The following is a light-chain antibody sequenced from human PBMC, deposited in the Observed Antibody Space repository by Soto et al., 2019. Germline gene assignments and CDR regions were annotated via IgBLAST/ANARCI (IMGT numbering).Light chain of an antibody. CDR2: DAS. V-gene: IGKV1-33*01. Sequence: DIQMTQSPSSLSASVGDRVTITCRASQGITNCLSWYQQKPGKAPQLLLYDASNLETGVPSRFSGSGSGTDFTFTINILQPEDFATYYCQQHNTRPTTFVPGTTVDI. CDR1: QGITNC. J-gene: IGKJ3*01. CDR3: QQHNTRPTT.